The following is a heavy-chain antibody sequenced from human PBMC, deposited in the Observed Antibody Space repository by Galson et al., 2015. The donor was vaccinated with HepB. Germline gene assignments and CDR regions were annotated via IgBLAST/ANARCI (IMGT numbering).Heavy chain of an antibody. Sequence: SVKVSCKASGYTFTDYGISWVRQASGQGLEWMGWMNPNSGNTGYAPEFQDRVTMTGDTSMSTAYMQMNSLRAEDTAVYYCAKGARFLTGYLHWYFDLWGRGTLVTVSS. CDR1: GYTFTDYG. CDR3: AKGARFLTGYLHWYFDL. D-gene: IGHD3-9*01. CDR2: MNPNSGNT. J-gene: IGHJ2*01. V-gene: IGHV1-8*02.